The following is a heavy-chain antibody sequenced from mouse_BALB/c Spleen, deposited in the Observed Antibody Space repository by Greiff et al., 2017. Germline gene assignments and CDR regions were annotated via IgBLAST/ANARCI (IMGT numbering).Heavy chain of an antibody. Sequence: VQLQQPGAELVKPGASVKMSCKASGYTFTSYWMHWVKQRPGQGLEWIGVIDPSDSYTSYNQKFTGKATLTVDTSSSTAYMQLSSLTSEDSAVYYCTGGYYRYDEGAMDYWGQGTSVTVSS. CDR3: TGGYYRYDEGAMDY. D-gene: IGHD2-14*01. CDR2: IDPSDSYT. J-gene: IGHJ4*01. CDR1: GYTFTSYW. V-gene: IGHV1S127*01.